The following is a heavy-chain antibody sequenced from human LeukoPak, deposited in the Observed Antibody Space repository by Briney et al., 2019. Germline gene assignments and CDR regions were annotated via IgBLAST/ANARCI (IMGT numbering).Heavy chain of an antibody. CDR1: GFTFSRYA. V-gene: IGHV3-64D*09. CDR2: ISSNGGST. D-gene: IGHD5-18*01. J-gene: IGHJ4*02. Sequence: PGGSLRLSCSASGFTFSRYAMHWVRQAPGQGLEYMSAISSNGGSTYYGDSVKGRFTISRDNSKNTLYLQMSSLRAEDTAVYYCVKARGIQLWLPGDYWGQGTLVTVSS. CDR3: VKARGIQLWLPGDY.